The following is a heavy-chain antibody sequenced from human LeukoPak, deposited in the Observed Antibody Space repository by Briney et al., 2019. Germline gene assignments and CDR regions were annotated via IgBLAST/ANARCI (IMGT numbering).Heavy chain of an antibody. CDR2: IYTSGST. CDR1: GGSISSGSYY. D-gene: IGHD2-2*01. V-gene: IGHV4-61*02. Sequence: SQTLSLTCTVSGGSISSGSYYWSWIRQPAGKGLKWIGRIYTSGSTNYNPSLKSRVTISVDTSKNQFSLKLSSVTAADTAVYYCARDPGGYCSSTSCVQSLGAFDIWGQGTMVTVSS. CDR3: ARDPGGYCSSTSCVQSLGAFDI. J-gene: IGHJ3*02.